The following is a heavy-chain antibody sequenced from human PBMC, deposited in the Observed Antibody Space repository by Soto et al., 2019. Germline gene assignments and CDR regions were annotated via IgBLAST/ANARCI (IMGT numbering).Heavy chain of an antibody. D-gene: IGHD3-10*01. J-gene: IGHJ5*02. CDR1: EYSINSHW. Sequence: LKISCKGAEYSINSHWIGRVRKKPGKGLEWMGIIYPGDSDTRYSPSFQGQVTISADKSTNTAYLEWSSLKSSDTAMYYCAKLEATPTTWFAGPYTLLAPRGGGTLVPGSS. V-gene: IGHV5-51*01. CDR2: IYPGDSDT. CDR3: AKLEATPTTWFAGPYTLLAP.